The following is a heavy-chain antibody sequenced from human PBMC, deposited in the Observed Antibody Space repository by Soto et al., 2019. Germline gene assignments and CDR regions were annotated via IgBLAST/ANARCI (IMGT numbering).Heavy chain of an antibody. V-gene: IGHV3-33*01. CDR1: GFTFSSYG. CDR3: ARDLGPQIFALRDELPHYGMDV. J-gene: IGHJ6*02. CDR2: IWYDGSNK. Sequence: GGSLRLSCAASGFTFSSYGMHWVRQAPGKGLEWVAVIWYDGSNKYYADSVKGRFTISRDNSKNTLYLQMNSLRAEDTAVYYCARDLGPQIFALRDELPHYGMDVWGQGTTVTVSS. D-gene: IGHD3-10*01.